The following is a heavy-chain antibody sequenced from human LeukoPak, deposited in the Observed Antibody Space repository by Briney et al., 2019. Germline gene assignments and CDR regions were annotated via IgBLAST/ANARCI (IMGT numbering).Heavy chain of an antibody. D-gene: IGHD4-11*01. V-gene: IGHV3-53*01. Sequence: GGSLRLSWAVSGFTVSSNYMSWARQAPGKGLEWVSVIYSDGTTYYAASVKGRFTISRDNSKNTPYLQMNSLSAEDTAVYYCARDSPYSYYLIGGAFNIWGQGTMVTVSS. J-gene: IGHJ3*02. CDR1: GFTVSSNY. CDR2: IYSDGTT. CDR3: ARDSPYSYYLIGGAFNI.